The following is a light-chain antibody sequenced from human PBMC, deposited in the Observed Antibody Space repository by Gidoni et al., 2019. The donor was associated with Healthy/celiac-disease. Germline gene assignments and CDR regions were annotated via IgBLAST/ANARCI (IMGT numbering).Light chain of an antibody. Sequence: EIVLTQSPATLSLSPGERATLSCRASQSVRSYLAWYQQKPGQAPRLLIYDASNRAPGIPARFSGSGSGTDFTLTISSLEPEDFAVYYCQQRSNWQALTFGGGTKVEIK. J-gene: IGKJ4*01. CDR2: DAS. CDR3: QQRSNWQALT. CDR1: QSVRSY. V-gene: IGKV3-11*01.